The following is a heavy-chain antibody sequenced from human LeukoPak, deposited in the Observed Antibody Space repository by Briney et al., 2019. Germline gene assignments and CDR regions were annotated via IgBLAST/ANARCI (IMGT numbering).Heavy chain of an antibody. Sequence: GRSLRLSCTASGFTLSTYDMHWVRQAPGKGLEWVAVIWYDGSDKHYADSVQGRFTISRDNSKNSLYLQMNSLRAEDTALYFCARRVQYYFDYWGQGTLVTVSS. CDR1: GFTLSTYD. CDR3: ARRVQYYFDY. CDR2: IWYDGSDK. V-gene: IGHV3-33*08. J-gene: IGHJ4*02.